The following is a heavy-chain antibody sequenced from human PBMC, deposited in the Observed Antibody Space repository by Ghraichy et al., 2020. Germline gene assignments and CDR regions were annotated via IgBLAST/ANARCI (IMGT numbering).Heavy chain of an antibody. V-gene: IGHV3-7*01. J-gene: IGHJ4*02. CDR1: GFTFSSYW. D-gene: IGHD6-19*01. CDR3: ARPDGSGWYYFDY. Sequence: GESLNISCAASGFTFSSYWMNWVRQAPGKGLEWVANIKQDGNEKYYVDSVKGRFTVSRDNAKNSLYLQMNSLRAEDTAVYYCARPDGSGWYYFDYWGQGTLVTVSS. CDR2: IKQDGNEK.